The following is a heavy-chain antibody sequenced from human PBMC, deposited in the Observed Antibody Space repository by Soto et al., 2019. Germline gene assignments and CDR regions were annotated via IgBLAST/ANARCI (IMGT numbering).Heavy chain of an antibody. Sequence: QVQLVQSGAEVKKPGASVKVSCKASGYTFTSYDINWVRQATGQGLEWMGWMNPNSGNTGYAQKFQGRVTMTRNPSISTAYMELSRLRSEDTAVYYCARGDYDILTGYYSAYYMDVWRKGTTVTVSS. D-gene: IGHD3-9*01. J-gene: IGHJ6*03. CDR3: ARGDYDILTGYYSAYYMDV. CDR2: MNPNSGNT. CDR1: GYTFTSYD. V-gene: IGHV1-8*01.